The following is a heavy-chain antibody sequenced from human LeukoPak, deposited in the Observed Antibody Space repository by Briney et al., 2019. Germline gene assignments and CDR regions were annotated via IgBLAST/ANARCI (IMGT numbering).Heavy chain of an antibody. J-gene: IGHJ4*02. CDR2: IGGSGART. Sequence: PGGSLRLSCAASGFTFRSCSMIWVRQAPGKGLQWVSAIGGSGARTDYADSVKGRFTIPRDNSKNTLYLQMNSLRAEDMAVYCCVKRYGDYVGAYTDWGQGTLVTVSS. CDR3: VKRYGDYVGAYTD. V-gene: IGHV3-23*01. CDR1: GFTFRSCS. D-gene: IGHD4-17*01.